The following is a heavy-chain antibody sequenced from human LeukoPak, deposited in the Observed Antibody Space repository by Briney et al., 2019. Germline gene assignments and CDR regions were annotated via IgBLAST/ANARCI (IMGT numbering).Heavy chain of an antibody. D-gene: IGHD1-26*01. CDR1: GGTFSSYA. CDR3: ARETSPSGIVGAIRFDY. J-gene: IGHJ4*02. V-gene: IGHV1-69*04. CDR2: IIPILGIA. Sequence: GSSVKVSCKASGGTFSSYAISWVRQAPGQGLEWMGRIIPILGIANYAQKFQGRVTITADKSTSTAYMELSSLRSEDTAVYYCARETSPSGIVGAIRFDYWGQGTLVTVSS.